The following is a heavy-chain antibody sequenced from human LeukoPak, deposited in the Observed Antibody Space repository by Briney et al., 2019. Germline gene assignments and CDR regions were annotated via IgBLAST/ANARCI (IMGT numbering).Heavy chain of an antibody. D-gene: IGHD1-26*01. CDR3: ARVGRSRGSLPNSYYYMDV. J-gene: IGHJ6*03. CDR2: IIPIFGSA. Sequence: SVKVSCKASGDIFNSYSISWVRQAPGQGLEWMGGIIPIFGSANYAQTFQGRVTITTDQSTSTAYMELGSLSSEDTAVYYCARVGRSRGSLPNSYYYMDVWGKGTTVTVSS. V-gene: IGHV1-69*05. CDR1: GDIFNSYS.